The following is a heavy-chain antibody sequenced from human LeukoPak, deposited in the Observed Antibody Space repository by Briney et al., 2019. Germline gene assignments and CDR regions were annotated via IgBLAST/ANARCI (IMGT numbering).Heavy chain of an antibody. D-gene: IGHD6-13*01. CDR3: ARDTPDIAAAGTGFDP. CDR1: GFTFDDYG. Sequence: PGGSLRLSCAASGFTFDDYGMSWVRQAPGKGLEWVSGINWNGGSTGYADSVKGRFTISRDNAKNSLYLQMNSLRAEDTALYYCARDTPDIAAAGTGFDPWGQGTLVTVSS. J-gene: IGHJ5*02. CDR2: INWNGGST. V-gene: IGHV3-20*04.